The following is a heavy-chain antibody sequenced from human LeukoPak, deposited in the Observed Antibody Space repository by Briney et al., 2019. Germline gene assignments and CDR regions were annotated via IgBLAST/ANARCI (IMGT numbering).Heavy chain of an antibody. V-gene: IGHV3-30*02. D-gene: IGHD2-21*02. J-gene: IGHJ4*02. CDR2: IRYDGTEK. CDR3: AKDLFTVTAEYYFDY. Sequence: PGRSLRLSCAASGFTFSSYGMHWVRQAPGKGLEWVAFIRYDGTEKYYAESVKGRFTISRDNSKNTLYLQMNSLRAEDTAVYYCAKDLFTVTAEYYFDYWGQGTLVTVSS. CDR1: GFTFSSYG.